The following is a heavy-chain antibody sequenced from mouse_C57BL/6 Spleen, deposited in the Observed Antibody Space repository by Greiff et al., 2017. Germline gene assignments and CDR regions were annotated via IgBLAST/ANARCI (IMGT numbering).Heavy chain of an antibody. CDR3: AINGYYEAWFAY. V-gene: IGHV1-74*01. CDR2: IHPSDSDT. J-gene: IGHJ3*01. D-gene: IGHD2-3*01. CDR1: GYTFTSYW. Sequence: QVQLQQPGAELVKPGASVKVSCKASGYTFTSYWMHWVKQRPGQGLEWIGRIHPSDSDTNYNQKFKGKATLTVDKSSSTAYMQLISLTTEDSAVYYCAINGYYEAWFAYWGQGTLVTVSA.